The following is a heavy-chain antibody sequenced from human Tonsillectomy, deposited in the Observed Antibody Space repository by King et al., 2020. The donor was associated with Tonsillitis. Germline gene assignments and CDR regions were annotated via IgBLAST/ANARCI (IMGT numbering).Heavy chain of an antibody. CDR2: MDLSDTFT. CDR3: ARMDLGAYYFDY. V-gene: IGHV5-10-1*03. Sequence: QLVQSGAEVKKPGESLRISCEGSGYSFTSYWISWGRHMPGKGLDWIVRMDLSDTFTHYSLPFPGHVTISADKSISTAYLQWSSLKASDTAMYYCARMDLGAYYFDYWGQGTLVTVSS. CDR1: GYSFTSYW. D-gene: IGHD2-2*03. J-gene: IGHJ4*02.